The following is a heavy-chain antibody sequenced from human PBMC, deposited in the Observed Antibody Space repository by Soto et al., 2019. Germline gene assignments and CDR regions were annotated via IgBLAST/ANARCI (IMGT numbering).Heavy chain of an antibody. CDR1: GFTFSSYS. Sequence: EVQLVESGGGLVQPGGSLRLSCAASGFTFSSYSMNWVRQAPGKGLEWVSYISSSSSTIYYADSVKGRFTISRDNAKNALYLQMNSLRDEDTAVYYCARRAWGVAGGFDYWGQGTLVTVSS. D-gene: IGHD6-19*01. J-gene: IGHJ4*02. V-gene: IGHV3-48*02. CDR2: ISSSSSTI. CDR3: ARRAWGVAGGFDY.